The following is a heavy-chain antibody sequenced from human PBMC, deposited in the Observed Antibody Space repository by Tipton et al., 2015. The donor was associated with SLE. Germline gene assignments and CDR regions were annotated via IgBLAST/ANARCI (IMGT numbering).Heavy chain of an antibody. CDR3: ARQALSGWYGAFDI. Sequence: TLSLTCAVYGGSFSGYYWSWIRQPPGKGLEWIGYIYTSGSTNYNPSLKSRVTISVDTSKNQFSLKLSSVTAADTAVYYCARQALSGWYGAFDIWGQGTMVTVSS. V-gene: IGHV4-4*09. CDR1: GGSFSGYY. J-gene: IGHJ3*02. D-gene: IGHD6-19*01. CDR2: IYTSGST.